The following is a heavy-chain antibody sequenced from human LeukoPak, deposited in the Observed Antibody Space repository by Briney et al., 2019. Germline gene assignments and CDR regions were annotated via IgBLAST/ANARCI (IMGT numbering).Heavy chain of an antibody. J-gene: IGHJ6*02. CDR2: ISSYGA. CDR1: GFTFSSYA. D-gene: IGHD2/OR15-2a*01. Sequence: PGGSLRLSCSASGFTFSSYALQWVRQAPGKGLEFVSAISSYGAFYADSVKGRFAISRDDSKNTLYLQMSSLRAEDTAVYYCALASNAYIVKCNMDVWGQGTTVIVSS. CDR3: ALASNAYIVKCNMDV. V-gene: IGHV3-64D*06.